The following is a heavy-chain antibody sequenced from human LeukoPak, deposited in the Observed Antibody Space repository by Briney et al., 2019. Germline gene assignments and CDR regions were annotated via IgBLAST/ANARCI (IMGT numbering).Heavy chain of an antibody. Sequence: ASETLSLTCTVSGGSISSGSYYWSWIRQPAGKGLEWIGYIYYSGSTNYNPSLKSRVTISVDTSKNQFSLKLSSVTAADTAVYYCARWYSGSYYDYWGQGTLVTVSS. CDR3: ARWYSGSYYDY. J-gene: IGHJ4*02. D-gene: IGHD1-26*01. V-gene: IGHV4-61*10. CDR2: IYYSGST. CDR1: GGSISSGSYY.